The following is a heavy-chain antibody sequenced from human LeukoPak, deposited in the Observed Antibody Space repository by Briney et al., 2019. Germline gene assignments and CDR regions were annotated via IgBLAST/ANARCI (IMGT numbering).Heavy chain of an antibody. CDR1: GGSFSGYY. CDR3: ARGLVVPAAIYYYYMDV. V-gene: IGHV4-34*01. D-gene: IGHD2-2*01. J-gene: IGHJ6*03. Sequence: SETLSLTCAVYGGSFSGYYWSWIRQPPGKGLEWIGEINHSGSTNYNPSLKSRVTISVDTSKNQFSLKLSSVTAADTAVYYCARGLVVPAAIYYYYMDVWGQGTLVTVSS. CDR2: INHSGST.